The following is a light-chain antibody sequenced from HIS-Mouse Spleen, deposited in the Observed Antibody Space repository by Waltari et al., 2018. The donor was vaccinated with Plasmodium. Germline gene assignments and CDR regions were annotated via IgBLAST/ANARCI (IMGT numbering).Light chain of an antibody. CDR3: CSYAGSSTYV. Sequence: QSALTQPASVSGSPGQSITISCTGTSSDVGSYNLVSWYPPHPGKAPKLLIYEGSKRPSGVSHRFSGSKSGNTASLTISGLQAEDEADYYCCSYAGSSTYVFGTGTKVTVL. J-gene: IGLJ1*01. V-gene: IGLV2-23*01. CDR2: EGS. CDR1: SSDVGSYNL.